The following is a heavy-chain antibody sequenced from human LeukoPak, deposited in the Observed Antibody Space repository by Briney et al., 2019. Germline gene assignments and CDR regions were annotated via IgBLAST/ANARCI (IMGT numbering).Heavy chain of an antibody. CDR1: GGSISSTTYY. D-gene: IGHD3-16*01. J-gene: IGHJ5*02. CDR3: ARGDKGGSKGGWGHWFDP. Sequence: SETLSLTCTVSGGSISSTTYYWGWIRQPPGKGLEWIGSILPGGNTNYSPSLGGRVTMFLDTSKNRFSLQLSSVTAADTAKYYCARGDKGGSKGGWGHWFDPWGPGILVPVST. V-gene: IGHV4-39*02. CDR2: ILPGGNT.